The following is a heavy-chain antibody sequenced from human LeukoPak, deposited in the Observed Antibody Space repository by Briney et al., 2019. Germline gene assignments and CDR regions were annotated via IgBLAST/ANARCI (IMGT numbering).Heavy chain of an antibody. CDR1: GFTFSSYA. J-gene: IGHJ4*02. CDR2: ISGSGGST. D-gene: IGHD3-22*01. V-gene: IGHV3-23*01. CDR3: AKRGGYYYDSSGYYLYYFDY. Sequence: GGSLRLSCAASGFTFSSYAMSWVRQAPGKGLEWVSAISGSGGSTYYADSVKGRFTISRDNSKNTLYLQMNSLRAEDTAVYYCAKRGGYYYDSSGYYLYYFDYWGQGTLVTVSS.